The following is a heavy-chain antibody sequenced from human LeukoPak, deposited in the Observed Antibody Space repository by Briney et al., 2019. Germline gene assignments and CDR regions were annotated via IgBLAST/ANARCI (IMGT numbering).Heavy chain of an antibody. CDR1: GGPISSYY. CDR2: IYYSGST. J-gene: IGHJ6*03. Sequence: PSETLSLPLTGPGGPISSYYWSLIRQPPGKGLEWVGYIYYSGSTNYNPSLKSRVTISVDRSKNQFSLKLSSVTAADTAVYYCAKGYSYGYGYYYYYMDVWGKGTTVTVSS. V-gene: IGHV4-59*08. D-gene: IGHD5-18*01. CDR3: AKGYSYGYGYYYYYMDV.